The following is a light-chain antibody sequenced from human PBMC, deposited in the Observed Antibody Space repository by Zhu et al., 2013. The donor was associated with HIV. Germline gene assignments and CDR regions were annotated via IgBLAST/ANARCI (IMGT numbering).Light chain of an antibody. CDR1: QSVSSTF. CDR3: QQYDNWPPYT. J-gene: IGKJ2*01. Sequence: DIVLTQSPGTLSLSPGERATLSCRASQSVSSTFLAWYQQKPGQAPRLLIYGASSRGNGIPDRFSGSGSGTDFTLTISSLQSEDSAVYFCQQYDNWPPYTFGQGTKVEVK. CDR2: GAS. V-gene: IGKV3-20*01.